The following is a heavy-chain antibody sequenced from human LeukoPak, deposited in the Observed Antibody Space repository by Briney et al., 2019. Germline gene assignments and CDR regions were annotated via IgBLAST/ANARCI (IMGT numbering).Heavy chain of an antibody. CDR2: INPSGGST. J-gene: IGHJ4*02. CDR1: GYRFTSYD. CDR3: SRDGPTAAPFDY. Sequence: ASVKVSCKASGYRFTSYDMHWVRQAPGQGLEWMGIINPSGGSTSYAQRFQGRVAMTRDTSTTTVYMEVNSLTSEDTAVYFCSRDGPTAAPFDYWGQGTLVTVSS. V-gene: IGHV1-46*01. D-gene: IGHD2-2*01.